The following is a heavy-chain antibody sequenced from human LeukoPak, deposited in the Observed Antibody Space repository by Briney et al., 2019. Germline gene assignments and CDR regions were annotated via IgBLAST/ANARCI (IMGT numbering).Heavy chain of an antibody. CDR1: GGSISSSSYY. CDR2: IYYSGST. Sequence: PSETLSLTCTVSGGSISSSSYYWGWIRQPPGKGLEWIGSIYYSGSTYYNPSLKSRVTISVDTSKNQFSLKLSSVTAADTAVYYCARHGPPLVLLWFGELLEWFDPWGQGTLVTVSS. J-gene: IGHJ5*02. D-gene: IGHD3-10*01. V-gene: IGHV4-39*01. CDR3: ARHGPPLVLLWFGELLEWFDP.